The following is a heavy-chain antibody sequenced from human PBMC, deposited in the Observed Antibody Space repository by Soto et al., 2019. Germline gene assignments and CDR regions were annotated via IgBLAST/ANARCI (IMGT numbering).Heavy chain of an antibody. D-gene: IGHD5-18*01. CDR1: GGSISSEGYY. Sequence: SETLSLTCTVSGGSISSEGYYWSWFRQLPGKGLEWIGDIYYSGTTYHNPSLRSRLTISGDASKNQFSLKLSSVTAADTALYYCARGRGYSYGPYYFDYWGQGTLVTVSS. CDR2: IYYSGTT. CDR3: ARGRGYSYGPYYFDY. J-gene: IGHJ4*02. V-gene: IGHV4-31*03.